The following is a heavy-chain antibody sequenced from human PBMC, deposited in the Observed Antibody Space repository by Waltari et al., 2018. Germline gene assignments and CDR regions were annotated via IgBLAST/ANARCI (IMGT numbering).Heavy chain of an antibody. CDR2: IKWESGGT. V-gene: IGHV1-2*02. J-gene: IGHJ4*02. D-gene: IGHD6-13*01. CDR1: GYIFTHYH. CDR3: ARVRPSSS. Sequence: QAQLVQSGAEVKKPGASVKVSCKASGYIFTHYHIHWVRQSPGQGFAWIGLIKWESGGTNYAKKFQGRVTMTRDTSITTVYRELSSLMSDDTAIYYCARVRPSSSWGQGILVTVSS.